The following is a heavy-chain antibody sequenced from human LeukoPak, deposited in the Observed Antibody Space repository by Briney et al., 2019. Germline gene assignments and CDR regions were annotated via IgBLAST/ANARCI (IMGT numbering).Heavy chain of an antibody. Sequence: ASVKVSCKASGDTFSKYAVTWVRQAPGQGLEWMGWINTYSHDPNYAKKFQGRVAMTTDTSTRTAYMELRSLTSDDTAMYYCARGDIDSSGYYLNWIDPWGQGTLVTVSS. J-gene: IGHJ5*02. V-gene: IGHV1-18*04. D-gene: IGHD3-22*01. CDR3: ARGDIDSSGYYLNWIDP. CDR1: GDTFSKYA. CDR2: INTYSHDP.